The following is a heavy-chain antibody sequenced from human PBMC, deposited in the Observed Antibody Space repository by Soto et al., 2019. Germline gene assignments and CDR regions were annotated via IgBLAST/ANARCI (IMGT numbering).Heavy chain of an antibody. D-gene: IGHD3-16*01. CDR2: ISAYNGNS. CDR3: AKARLWGGDGYNSYYYNAMDV. CDR1: AYTFTSYG. J-gene: IGHJ6*02. Sequence: ASVKVSCKASAYTFTSYGITWVRQAPGQGLEWVGWISAYNGNSNYAQKYEGRVTMTTDTSTSTAYMELSSLRAEDTALYYCAKARLWGGDGYNSYYYNAMDVWGQGTTVTVSS. V-gene: IGHV1-18*04.